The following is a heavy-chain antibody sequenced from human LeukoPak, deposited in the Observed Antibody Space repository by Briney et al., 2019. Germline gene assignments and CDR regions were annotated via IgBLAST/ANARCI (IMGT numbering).Heavy chain of an antibody. CDR2: INQDGDKK. CDR1: GFTFSSYW. Sequence: GGSVTLSCVTSGFTFSSYWMTWVRQAPGKGLEWVANINQDGDKKNYVDSEKGRFTISRDNPKNSLYLQMNSLRAEDTAVYFCGRDMDVWARGTTVSVSS. J-gene: IGHJ6*02. V-gene: IGHV3-7*05. CDR3: GRDMDV.